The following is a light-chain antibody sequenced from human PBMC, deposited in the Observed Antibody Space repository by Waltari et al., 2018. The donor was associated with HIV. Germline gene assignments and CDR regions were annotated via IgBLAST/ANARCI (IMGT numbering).Light chain of an antibody. CDR3: AARDDSLNSWV. V-gene: IGLV1-44*01. CDR1: TSNVGSNP. Sequence: QSVLTQPPSASGPPGRRVTIFCSGNTSNVGSNPVNWYRQVPGTAPKLLMFSNSQRPSGVTDRFSGSKSGTSASLAIKGLQSEDEADYFCAARDDSLNSWVFGGGTKLTVL. J-gene: IGLJ3*02. CDR2: SNS.